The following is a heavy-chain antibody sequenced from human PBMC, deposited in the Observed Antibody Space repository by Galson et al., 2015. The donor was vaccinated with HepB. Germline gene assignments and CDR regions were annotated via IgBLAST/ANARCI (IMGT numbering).Heavy chain of an antibody. CDR1: GFTFSSYW. CDR2: INQDGSSK. Sequence: SLRLSCAASGFTFSSYWMNWVRQAPGKGLEWVAHINQDGSSKYYVDSVKGRFTISRDNAKDSVYLQLDSLRTEDTAVYYCARRISLVRGIITKPHDYYGMDVCGQGTTVTVAS. CDR3: ARRISLVRGIITKPHDYYGMDV. J-gene: IGHJ6*02. V-gene: IGHV3-7*03. D-gene: IGHD3-10*01.